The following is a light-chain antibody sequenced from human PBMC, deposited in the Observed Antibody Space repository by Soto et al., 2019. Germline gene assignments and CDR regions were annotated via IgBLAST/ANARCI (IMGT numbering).Light chain of an antibody. Sequence: DIQMTQSPSSLSASVGDRVTITCRASQAVNNYLAWYQQKPGRAPKLLIYAASTLQSGVPSRFSGGGPGTDFTITISSLQPEDVTNYYCQKYNHCTPAAFGPGTKV. V-gene: IGKV1-27*01. CDR2: AAS. CDR1: QAVNNY. CDR3: QKYNHCTPAA. J-gene: IGKJ3*01.